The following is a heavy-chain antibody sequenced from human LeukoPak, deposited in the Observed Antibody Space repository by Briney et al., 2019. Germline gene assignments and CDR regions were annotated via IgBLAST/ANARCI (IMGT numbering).Heavy chain of an antibody. J-gene: IGHJ4*02. Sequence: SETLSLTCDVSGGSITQTNYWTCVHQPPGKGLEWIGEVNLQGSTNYNPSLMGRVAISVDTSENHVSLQLTSVTAADTAVYYCAREGGPYRPLDYSGQGTLVTVS. V-gene: IGHV4-4*02. CDR1: GGSITQTNY. CDR2: VNLQGST. CDR3: AREGGPYRPLDY. D-gene: IGHD3-16*01.